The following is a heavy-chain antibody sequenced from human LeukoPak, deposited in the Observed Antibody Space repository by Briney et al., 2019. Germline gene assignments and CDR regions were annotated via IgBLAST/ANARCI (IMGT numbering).Heavy chain of an antibody. CDR1: GDSVSFSY. V-gene: IGHV4-59*08. CDR2: VFHTGDS. J-gene: IGHJ5*02. Sequence: SETLSLTCAVSGDSVSFSYWSWIRQPPGKGLEWIGYVFHTGDSNCNPSLKRRVTMSLDTSKNQLSLRLTSVTPADTVVYYCARHPFATPFDRWGRGTLVTVSS. CDR3: ARHPFATPFDR. D-gene: IGHD2-15*01.